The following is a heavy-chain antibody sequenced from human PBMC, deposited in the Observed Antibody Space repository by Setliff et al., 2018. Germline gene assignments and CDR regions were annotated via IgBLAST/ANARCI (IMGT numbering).Heavy chain of an antibody. CDR1: GGSISSGSYY. V-gene: IGHV4-61*02. CDR2: IYTSGNT. J-gene: IGHJ5*02. CDR3: ARASWYYDFWSGSEGSGWFDP. Sequence: SETLSLTCTVSGGSISSGSYYWSWIRQPAGKGLEWIGRIYTSGNTYYNASLKGRVTISGDTSKNQFSLKLSSVTAADTAVYYCARASWYYDFWSGSEGSGWFDPWGQGTLVTVSS. D-gene: IGHD3-3*01.